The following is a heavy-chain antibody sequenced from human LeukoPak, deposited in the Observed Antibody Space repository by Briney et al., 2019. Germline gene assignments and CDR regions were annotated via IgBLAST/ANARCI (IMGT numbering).Heavy chain of an antibody. D-gene: IGHD3-22*01. J-gene: IGHJ4*02. CDR3: ARAMHYDSSGYYYY. CDR1: GFTFSSYS. V-gene: IGHV3-21*01. Sequence: GGSLRLSCAASGFTFSSYSMNWVRQAPGKGLEWVSSISSSSSYIYYADSVKGRFTISRDSAKNSLYLQMNSLRAEDTAVYYCARAMHYDSSGYYYYWGQGTLVTVSS. CDR2: ISSSSSYI.